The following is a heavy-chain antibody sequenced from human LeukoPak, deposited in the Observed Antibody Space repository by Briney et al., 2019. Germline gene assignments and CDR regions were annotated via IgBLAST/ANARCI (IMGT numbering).Heavy chain of an antibody. Sequence: PSETLSLTCAVYGGSFSGYYWSWIRQPPGKGLEWIGEINHSGSTNYNPSLKSRVTISVDTCKNQFSLKLSSVTAADTAVYYCARGRNYYDSSGYYSRWGQGTLVTVSS. J-gene: IGHJ4*02. D-gene: IGHD3-22*01. CDR3: ARGRNYYDSSGYYSR. CDR1: GGSFSGYY. CDR2: INHSGST. V-gene: IGHV4-34*01.